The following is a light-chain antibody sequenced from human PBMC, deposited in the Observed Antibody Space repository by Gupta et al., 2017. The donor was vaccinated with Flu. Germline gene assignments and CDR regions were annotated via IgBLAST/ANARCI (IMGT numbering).Light chain of an antibody. CDR1: QSFLYSSNNKNY. CDR3: QQYYSTPLT. J-gene: IGKJ2*01. V-gene: IGKV4-1*01. CDR2: CAS. Sequence: NYKVSQSFLYSSNNKNYLAWYQQKPGQPPKLLIYCASTREFGVPDRFSGSWSWTDFTLTISSLQAEDFAVYYCQQYYSTPLTFGQWTQLEIK.